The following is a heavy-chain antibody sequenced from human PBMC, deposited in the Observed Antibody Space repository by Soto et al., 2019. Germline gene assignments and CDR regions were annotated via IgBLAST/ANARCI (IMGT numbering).Heavy chain of an antibody. Sequence: EVKLVDSGGGLIQPGGSLRLSCAASGFSDSSSHMIWVRQAPGKGLEWFSVIYSGGATYYAVSVKGRFTISRDRSKNTVYLQMNGLRTEDTAVYHSAKLGPYGSESYSFRYNWIDPWGQGTLVTVSS. D-gene: IGHD3-10*01. J-gene: IGHJ5*02. CDR2: IYSGGAT. CDR3: AKLGPYGSESYSFRYNWIDP. CDR1: GFSDSSSH. V-gene: IGHV3-53*01.